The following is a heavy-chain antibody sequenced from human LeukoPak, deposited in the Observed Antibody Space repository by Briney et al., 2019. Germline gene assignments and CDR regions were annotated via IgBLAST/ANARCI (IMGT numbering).Heavy chain of an antibody. CDR3: AREVSSGWYDY. Sequence: SVTLSLTCTVSGGSISSYYWSWIRQPPGKGLEWIGYIYYSGSTNYNPSLKSRVTISVDTSKNQFSLKLSSVTAADTAVYYCAREVSSGWYDYWGQGTLVTVSS. CDR2: IYYSGST. CDR1: GGSISSYY. V-gene: IGHV4-59*01. D-gene: IGHD6-19*01. J-gene: IGHJ4*02.